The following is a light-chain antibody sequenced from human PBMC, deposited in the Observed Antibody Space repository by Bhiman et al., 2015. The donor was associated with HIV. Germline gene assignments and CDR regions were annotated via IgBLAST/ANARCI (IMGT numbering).Light chain of an antibody. CDR2: GNN. V-gene: IGLV1-40*01. Sequence: QSVLTQGPPSVSGAPGQRVTISCTGSSSNIGAGYDVHWYQQLPGTAPKLLIYGNNNRPSGVPDRFSGSKSGTSASLAITGLQAEDEADYYCQSYDSGLRASVFGTGTKVTVL. CDR1: SSNIGAGYD. CDR3: QSYDSGLRASV. J-gene: IGLJ1*01.